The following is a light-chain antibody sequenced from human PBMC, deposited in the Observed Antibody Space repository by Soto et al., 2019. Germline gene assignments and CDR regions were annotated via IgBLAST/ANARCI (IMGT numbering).Light chain of an antibody. Sequence: EIVLTQSPATLSLSPGARAPLSCRASQSVSIYLAWYQQRPGQAPRLLIYDASNRATGIPARFSGSGSGTDFTLTISSLEPEDFAVYYCQQRSNWPPITFGQGTRLEIK. CDR2: DAS. J-gene: IGKJ5*01. V-gene: IGKV3-11*01. CDR1: QSVSIY. CDR3: QQRSNWPPIT.